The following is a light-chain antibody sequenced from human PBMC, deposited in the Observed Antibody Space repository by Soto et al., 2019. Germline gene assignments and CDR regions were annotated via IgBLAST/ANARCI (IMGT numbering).Light chain of an antibody. CDR2: RNN. CDR1: SSNIGTNY. V-gene: IGLV1-47*01. CDR3: ATWDDSLSGYV. J-gene: IGLJ1*01. Sequence: QSALTQPPSASGTPGQRVTISCSGSSSNIGTNYVYWYQQLPGTAPKLLIYRNNQRPSGVPDEFSGSKSGTSASLAISGLRSEDESAYYCATWDDSLSGYVFGTGTKLTVL.